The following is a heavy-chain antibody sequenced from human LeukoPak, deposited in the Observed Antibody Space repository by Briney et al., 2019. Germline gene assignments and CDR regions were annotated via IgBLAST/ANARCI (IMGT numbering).Heavy chain of an antibody. CDR2: IKQDGGEQ. Sequence: GGSLRLSCSASGFTFSSCWMSWVRQAPGKGLELVANIKQDGGEQSYVDSVKGRFTISRNNAKHSLFLQLNRLRAEDTAVYYCASVWWSGYFSFDYWGQGTLVTVYS. CDR3: ASVWWSGYFSFDY. D-gene: IGHD3-3*01. J-gene: IGHJ4*02. V-gene: IGHV3-7*01. CDR1: GFTFSSCW.